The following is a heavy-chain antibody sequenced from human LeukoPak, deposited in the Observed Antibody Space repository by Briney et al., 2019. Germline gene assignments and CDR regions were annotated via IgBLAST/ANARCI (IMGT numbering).Heavy chain of an antibody. Sequence: ASVKVSCKASGYSFTRYGISWVRQAPGQGLEWMGWISAYNGNTNYAQKLQGRVTMTTDTSTSTAYMELRSLRSDDTAVYYCARDPYCSSTSCYPGAPHNWFDPWGQGTLVTVSS. CDR2: ISAYNGNT. J-gene: IGHJ5*02. V-gene: IGHV1-18*04. CDR1: GYSFTRYG. CDR3: ARDPYCSSTSCYPGAPHNWFDP. D-gene: IGHD2-2*01.